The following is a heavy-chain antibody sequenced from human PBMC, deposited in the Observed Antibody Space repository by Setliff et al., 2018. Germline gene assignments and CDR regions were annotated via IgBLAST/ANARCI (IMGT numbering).Heavy chain of an antibody. J-gene: IGHJ4*02. CDR1: GGSFSGYY. CDR3: AKAIYCSGGSCYSGRPDYFDY. D-gene: IGHD2-15*01. CDR2: INHSGST. V-gene: IGHV4-34*01. Sequence: PSETLSLTCAVYGGSFSGYYWSWIRQPPGKGLEWIGEINHSGSTNYNPSLKSRVTISVDTSKNQFSLKLSSVTAADTAVYYCAKAIYCSGGSCYSGRPDYFDYWGQGTLVTVSS.